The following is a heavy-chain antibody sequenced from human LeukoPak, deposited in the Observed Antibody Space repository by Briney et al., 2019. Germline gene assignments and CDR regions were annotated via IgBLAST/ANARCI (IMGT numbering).Heavy chain of an antibody. V-gene: IGHV3-74*01. Sequence: PGGSLRLSCAASGFTFSTYWMHWVRQGPGKGLVWVSRIKSDGSTTSYADSVKGRFTISRDNSKNTLYLQMKSLRAEDTAVYYCARERNLEIAVAGTIFNYWGQGTLVTVSS. CDR2: IKSDGSTT. CDR1: GFTFSTYW. D-gene: IGHD6-19*01. J-gene: IGHJ4*02. CDR3: ARERNLEIAVAGTIFNY.